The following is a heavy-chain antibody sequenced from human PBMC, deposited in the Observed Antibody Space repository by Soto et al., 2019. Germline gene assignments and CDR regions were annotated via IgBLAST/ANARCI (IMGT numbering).Heavy chain of an antibody. D-gene: IGHD5-12*01. CDR3: ARDHHRCSGYDYVDY. CDR1: GFTFSDYY. V-gene: IGHV3-11*05. Sequence: QVQLVESGGGLVKPGGSLRLSCAASGFTFSDYYMSWIRQAPGKGLEWVSYISSSSSYTNYADSVKGRFTISRDNAKNSLYLQMNSLRAEDTALYYCARDHHRCSGYDYVDYWGQGTLVTVSS. CDR2: ISSSSSYT. J-gene: IGHJ4*02.